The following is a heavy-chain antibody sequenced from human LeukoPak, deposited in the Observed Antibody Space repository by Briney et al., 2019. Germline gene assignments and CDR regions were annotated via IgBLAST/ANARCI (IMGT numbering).Heavy chain of an antibody. CDR2: IKPSNGDT. CDR3: ASPPLSSAMYYAH. Sequence: GSSVKVSCKASGYNLSGHYMHWVRQAPGQGLEWMGWIKPSNGDTKYAQNFQGRVTMTRDTSISTAYMELSSLRSDDTAVYYRASPPLSSAMYYAHWGHGTLVTVSS. D-gene: IGHD1-26*01. CDR1: GYNLSGHY. J-gene: IGHJ4*01. V-gene: IGHV1-2*02.